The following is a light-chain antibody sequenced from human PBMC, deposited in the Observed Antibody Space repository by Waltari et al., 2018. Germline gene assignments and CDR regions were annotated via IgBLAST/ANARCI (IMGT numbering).Light chain of an antibody. J-gene: IGKJ1*01. V-gene: IGKV4-1*01. CDR1: QSVLYSANNKNY. CDR3: HQYYLTPWT. CDR2: WAS. Sequence: DIVMTQSPDSLAMSLGERATINCNSSQSVLYSANNKNYLAWYQQKPGQPPNLLIYWASTRESGVPDRFSGSGSGTDFTLTISSLQAEDVAVYFCHQYYLTPWTFGQGTKLEIK.